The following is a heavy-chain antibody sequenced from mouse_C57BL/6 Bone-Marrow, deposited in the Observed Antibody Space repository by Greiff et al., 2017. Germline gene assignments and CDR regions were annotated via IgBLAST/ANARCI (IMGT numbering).Heavy chain of an antibody. V-gene: IGHV1-81*01. CDR1: GYTFTSYG. D-gene: IGHD1-1*01. Sequence: QVQLQQSGAELARPGASVKLSCKASGYTFTSYGISWVKQRTGQGLEWIGEIYPRSGNTYYNEKFKGKATLTADKSSSTAYMELRSLTSEDSAVYFCASDYYGSSRIAYWGQGSLVTVSA. CDR2: IYPRSGNT. J-gene: IGHJ3*01. CDR3: ASDYYGSSRIAY.